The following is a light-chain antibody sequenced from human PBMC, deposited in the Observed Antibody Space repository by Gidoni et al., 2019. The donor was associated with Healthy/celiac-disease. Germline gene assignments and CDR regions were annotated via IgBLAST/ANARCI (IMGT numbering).Light chain of an antibody. CDR3: LQDYNYPRT. J-gene: IGKJ1*01. V-gene: IGKV1-6*01. CDR2: AAS. CDR1: QGIRND. Sequence: GHRVTITCRASQGIRNDLGWYQQKPGKAPKLLIYAASSLQSGVPSRFSGSGSGTDFTLTISSLQPEDFATYYCLQDYNYPRTFGQGTKVEIK.